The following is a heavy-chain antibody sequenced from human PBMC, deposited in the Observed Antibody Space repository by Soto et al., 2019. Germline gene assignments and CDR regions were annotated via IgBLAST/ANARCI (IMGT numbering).Heavy chain of an antibody. J-gene: IGHJ4*02. Sequence: AGGSLRLSCAASGFSFSDYAMNWVRQAPGKGLEWVATIIGTGRTSYYADFVKGRFTISRDTSNNTVHLQINSLRADATAFYYCAKTGGTYYAGYFDYWGQGSLVTVSS. D-gene: IGHD1-26*01. CDR2: IIGTGRTS. CDR3: AKTGGTYYAGYFDY. CDR1: GFSFSDYA. V-gene: IGHV3-23*01.